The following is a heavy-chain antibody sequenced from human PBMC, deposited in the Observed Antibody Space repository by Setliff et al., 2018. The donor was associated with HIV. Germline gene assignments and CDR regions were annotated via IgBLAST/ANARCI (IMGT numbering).Heavy chain of an antibody. CDR1: GYTFSSYA. J-gene: IGHJ3*02. CDR2: IIPVYGTP. Sequence: SVKVSCKASGYTFSSYAINWVRQAPGQGLEWMGGIIPVYGTPKYAQKMQGRVTITTIESTSTAYMELTNLRSDDTAVYYCARIRGVIADASDIWGQGTMVTVSS. V-gene: IGHV1-69*05. CDR3: ARIRGVIADASDI. D-gene: IGHD3-10*01.